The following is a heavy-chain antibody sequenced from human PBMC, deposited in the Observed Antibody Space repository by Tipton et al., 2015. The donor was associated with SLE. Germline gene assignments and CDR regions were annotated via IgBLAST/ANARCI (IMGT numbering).Heavy chain of an antibody. V-gene: IGHV4-39*07. CDR1: CVSLDNTIYY. Sequence: TLSLTCSVSCVSLDNTIYYWAWCRQPPGKGLEWIGTIYYSGNAYYNPSLKSRVTISVDTPKNQFSLKLSSVTAADTAVYYCARETAHYGSGDGAFDIWGQGTMVTVSS. J-gene: IGHJ3*02. D-gene: IGHD3-10*01. CDR2: IYYSGNA. CDR3: ARETAHYGSGDGAFDI.